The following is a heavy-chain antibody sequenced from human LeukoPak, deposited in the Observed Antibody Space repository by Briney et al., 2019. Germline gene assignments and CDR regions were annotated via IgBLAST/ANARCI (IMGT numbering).Heavy chain of an antibody. D-gene: IGHD5-12*01. CDR1: GFTFSSYA. V-gene: IGHV3-30*04. Sequence: GGSLRLSCAASGFTFSSYAMHWVRQAPGKGLEWVAVISYDGSNKYYADSVKGRFTISRDNAKNSLYLQMNSLRAEDTAVYYCARDRGYDTGVWGQGTLVTVSS. J-gene: IGHJ4*02. CDR3: ARDRGYDTGV. CDR2: ISYDGSNK.